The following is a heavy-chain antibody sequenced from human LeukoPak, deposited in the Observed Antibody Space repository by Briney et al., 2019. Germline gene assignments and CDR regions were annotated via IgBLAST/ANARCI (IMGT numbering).Heavy chain of an antibody. V-gene: IGHV3-15*07. CDR3: TTDPPGFYYGSGTAFGI. D-gene: IGHD3-10*01. J-gene: IGHJ3*02. CDR2: IKSKTDGETT. CDR1: GFTFSNAW. Sequence: MPGGSLRLSCAASGFTFSNAWMNWVRQAPGKGLEWVGRIKSKTDGETTDYAAPVKRRFTSSVDDPRNTLYLQMNSLKPEDTAVYYCTTDPPGFYYGSGTAFGIWGQGTMVTVSS.